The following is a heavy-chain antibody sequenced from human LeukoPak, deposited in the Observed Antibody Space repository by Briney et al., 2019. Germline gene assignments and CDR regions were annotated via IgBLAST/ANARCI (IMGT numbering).Heavy chain of an antibody. CDR2: IKSKTDGGTT. J-gene: IGHJ4*02. CDR1: GLPSINSW. CDR3: ATRKVADY. Sequence: GSLRLSCPASGLPSINSWMSWVRQAQGRGLEWVGRIKSKTDGGTTDYAAPVKGRFTISRDDSKNTLYLQMNSLKTEDTAVYYCATRKVADYWGQGTLVTVSS. V-gene: IGHV3-15*01.